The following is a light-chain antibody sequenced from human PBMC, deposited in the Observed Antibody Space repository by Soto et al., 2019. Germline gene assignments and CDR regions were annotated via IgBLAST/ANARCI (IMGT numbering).Light chain of an antibody. Sequence: EIVLTQSPGTLSLSPGERATLSCRASQSVRSSYLAWYQQKPGQAPRLLIYGASSRATGIPDRFSGGGSGTDFTLTISRLEPEALAVYYCQQYGNSPTFGGGTKVEIK. V-gene: IGKV3-20*01. CDR1: QSVRSSY. CDR2: GAS. J-gene: IGKJ4*01. CDR3: QQYGNSPT.